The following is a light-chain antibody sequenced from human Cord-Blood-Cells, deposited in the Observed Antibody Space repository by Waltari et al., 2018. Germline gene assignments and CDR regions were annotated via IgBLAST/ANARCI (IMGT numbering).Light chain of an antibody. CDR1: QSISSW. CDR3: QQYNSYST. V-gene: IGKV1-5*01. J-gene: IGKJ1*01. Sequence: DIQMTQSPSTLSASVGDRVTITCRASQSISSWLAWYQQKPGKAPKLLIYDASSLESGVASRFGGSGSGTEFTLTISSLQPDDFATYYCQQYNSYSTFGQGTKVEIK. CDR2: DAS.